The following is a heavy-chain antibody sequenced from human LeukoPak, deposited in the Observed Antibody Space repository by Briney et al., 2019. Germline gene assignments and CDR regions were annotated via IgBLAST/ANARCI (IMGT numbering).Heavy chain of an antibody. CDR1: GGSISNYF. CDR3: ARSSTSSLGRAYDV. Sequence: SETLSLTCNISGGSISNYFWTWIRQPAGKGLEWIGRMYTSVTINYNPSLKSRAIMSLDTSTSQFSLKLNSVTAADTAIYFCARSSTSSLGRAYDVWGQGTMVTVSS. V-gene: IGHV4-4*07. D-gene: IGHD2/OR15-2a*01. CDR2: MYTSVTI. J-gene: IGHJ3*01.